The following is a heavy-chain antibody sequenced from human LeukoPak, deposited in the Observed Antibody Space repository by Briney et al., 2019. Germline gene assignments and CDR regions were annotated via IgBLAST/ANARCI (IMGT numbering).Heavy chain of an antibody. CDR1: GFTFSSYW. CDR2: INSDGSST. Sequence: PGGSLRLSCAASGFTFSSYWMHWVRQAPGKGLVWVSRINSDGSSTSYADSVKGRFTISRDNAKNTLYLQMDSLRAEDTAVYYCARDDYVWGTYFTDYWGQGTLVTVSS. J-gene: IGHJ4*02. V-gene: IGHV3-74*01. CDR3: ARDDYVWGTYFTDY. D-gene: IGHD3-16*01.